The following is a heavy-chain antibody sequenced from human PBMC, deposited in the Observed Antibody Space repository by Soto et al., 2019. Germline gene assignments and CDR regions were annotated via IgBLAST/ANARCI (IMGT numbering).Heavy chain of an antibody. CDR3: ARQPNYGGNAGYFDY. Sequence: QVQLQESGPGLVKPSGTLSLTCSVSGDSISSGNWWTWVRQPPGKGLEWIGEIYHSGSTNYSPSLNRRVDTSVDKSKNQCSLKLTSVTAADTAVYYCARQPNYGGNAGYFDYWGQGTLVTVSP. D-gene: IGHD4-17*01. J-gene: IGHJ4*02. CDR1: GDSISSGNW. V-gene: IGHV4-4*02. CDR2: IYHSGST.